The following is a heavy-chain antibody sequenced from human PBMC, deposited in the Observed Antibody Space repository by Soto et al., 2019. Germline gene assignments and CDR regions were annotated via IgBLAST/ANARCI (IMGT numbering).Heavy chain of an antibody. CDR2: ITPMFGVA. D-gene: IGHD3-16*01. J-gene: IGHJ3*01. Sequence: QVHVVQSGAEVKEPGSSVRVSCKASGGSFHKFGFNWVRQAPGQGLQWMGDITPMFGVAEYAQRLQDRLTISADDSTETIYMGLRSLRSEDTAMYYCARDYEKTYGFYFWGPGTMVTVSS. V-gene: IGHV1-69*12. CDR1: GGSFHKFG. CDR3: ARDYEKTYGFYF.